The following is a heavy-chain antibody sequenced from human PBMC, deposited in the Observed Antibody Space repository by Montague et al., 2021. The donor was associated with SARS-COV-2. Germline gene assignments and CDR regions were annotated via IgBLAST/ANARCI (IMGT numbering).Heavy chain of an antibody. CDR3: AGEYRIELWQTNWYFGL. Sequence: SETLSLTCSVSGGSISGYYWSWIRQPPGKGLEWMGYIYHSGNTKYNHSLKSRVSISVDTSKNQFSLRLSPVTAADTAVYYCAGEYRIELWQTNWYFGLWGRGTLVTVSS. D-gene: IGHD3-16*01. CDR1: GGSISGYY. V-gene: IGHV4-59*01. CDR2: IYHSGNT. J-gene: IGHJ2*01.